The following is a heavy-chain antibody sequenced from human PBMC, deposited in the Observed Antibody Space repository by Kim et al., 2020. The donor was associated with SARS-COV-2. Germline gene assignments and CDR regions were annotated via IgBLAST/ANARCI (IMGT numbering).Heavy chain of an antibody. J-gene: IGHJ5*02. CDR1: GASVSSASYF. D-gene: IGHD6-25*01. CDR2: IYYSGNT. V-gene: IGHV4-61*03. CDR3: ARGTYRSGWTPPAGAHWFDP. Sequence: SETLSLTCTVSGASVSSASYFWTWIRQPPGKGLEWIGYIYYSGNTDYNPSLKSRVTMSVDTSKNHFSLNLNSVTAADTAVYYCARGTYRSGWTPPAGAHWFDPWGQGILVTVPS.